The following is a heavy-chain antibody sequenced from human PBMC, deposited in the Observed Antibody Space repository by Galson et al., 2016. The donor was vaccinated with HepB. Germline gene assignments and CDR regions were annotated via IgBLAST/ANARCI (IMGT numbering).Heavy chain of an antibody. CDR1: GFTSYNYA. Sequence: SLRLSCAASGFTSYNYAMDWVRQAPGGGLEWVAAIGGNGSPTYYADSVRGRFSISRDNSKNALHLQMNSLRAEDTAMYFCARHFSGSYLGQGTLVTVSS. CDR2: IGGNGSPT. D-gene: IGHD3-22*01. V-gene: IGHV3-23*01. J-gene: IGHJ4*02. CDR3: ARHFSGSY.